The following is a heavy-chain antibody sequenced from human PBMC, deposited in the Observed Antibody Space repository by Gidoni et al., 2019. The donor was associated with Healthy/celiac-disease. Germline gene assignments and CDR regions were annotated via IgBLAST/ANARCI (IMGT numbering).Heavy chain of an antibody. D-gene: IGHD1-26*01. J-gene: IGHJ3*02. CDR1: GFTFSSYS. Sequence: EVQLVESGGGLVKPGGSLRLSCAASGFTFSSYSMNWVRQAPGKGLEWVSSISSSSSYIYYADSVKGRFTISRDNAKNSLYLQMNSLRAEDTAVYYCAREGSGSYSDAFDIWGQGTMVTVSS. V-gene: IGHV3-21*01. CDR2: ISSSSSYI. CDR3: AREGSGSYSDAFDI.